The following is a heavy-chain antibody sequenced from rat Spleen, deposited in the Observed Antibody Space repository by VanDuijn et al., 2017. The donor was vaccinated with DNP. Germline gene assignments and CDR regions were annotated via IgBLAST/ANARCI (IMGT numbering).Heavy chain of an antibody. CDR1: GYSITSNY. V-gene: IGHV3-1*01. CDR2: ISYSGST. J-gene: IGHJ2*01. Sequence: EVQLQESGSGLVKPSQSLSLTCSVTGYSITSNYWGWIRKFPGNKMEYVGHISYSGSTNYNPSLKSRISITRDTSKNLFFLHLNSVTTEDTATYYCARWTYYFDYWGQGVMVTVSS. CDR3: ARWTYYFDY.